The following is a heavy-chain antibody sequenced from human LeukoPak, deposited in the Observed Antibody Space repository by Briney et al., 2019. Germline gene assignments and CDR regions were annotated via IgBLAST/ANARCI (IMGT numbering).Heavy chain of an antibody. CDR1: GFTFTTYV. V-gene: IGHV3-23*01. D-gene: IGHD3-22*01. CDR2: HSGSGDST. CDR3: VYYYDSRNYHY. J-gene: IGHJ4*02. Sequence: GGSLRLSCAASGFTFTTYVTSWVRKAPGKGLEWVSAHSGSGDSTYYADSVKGRFTISRDKSKNTLYLQMNSLRAEDTAIYYCVYYYDSRNYHYWGQGTLVTVSS.